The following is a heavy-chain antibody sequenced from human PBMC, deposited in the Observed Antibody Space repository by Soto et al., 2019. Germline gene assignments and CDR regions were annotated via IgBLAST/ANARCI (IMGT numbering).Heavy chain of an antibody. Sequence: QVQLVQSGAEVRQPASSVKVSCKTSGGTFSSYAIIWVRQAPGQGLEWMGGIVPIVDTSTYAQKFQGRVTITADESTSTVYMELSSLRSDDTAVYYCVRVVSIPGYPDNWCQGTLVTVSS. CDR2: IVPIVDTS. CDR1: GGTFSSYA. V-gene: IGHV1-69*12. D-gene: IGHD5-12*01. J-gene: IGHJ4*02. CDR3: VRVVSIPGYPDN.